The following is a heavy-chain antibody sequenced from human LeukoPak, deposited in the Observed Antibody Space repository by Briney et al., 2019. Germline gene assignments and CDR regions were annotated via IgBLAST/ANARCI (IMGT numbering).Heavy chain of an antibody. J-gene: IGHJ5*02. CDR1: ELAFSTYW. Sequence: GGSLRLSCAASELAFSTYWLSWVRQAPGKGLEWVANIKQDGSQKNYVDSVGGRFTISRDNAKNSLYLQMNSLRAEDTAVYYCARGIAARLNNWFDPWGQGALVTVSS. D-gene: IGHD6-6*01. V-gene: IGHV3-7*01. CDR3: ARGIAARLNNWFDP. CDR2: IKQDGSQK.